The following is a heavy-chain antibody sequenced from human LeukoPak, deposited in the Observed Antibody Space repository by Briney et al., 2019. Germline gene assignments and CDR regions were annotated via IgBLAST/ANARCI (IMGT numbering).Heavy chain of an antibody. Sequence: GGSLRLSCAASGFTFSGYGMHWVRQAPGKGLEWVAVIWYNGSNKYYADSVKGRFTISRDNSKNTLYLQMNSLRAEDTAVYYCARDHLASGSFDYWGQGTLVTVSS. CDR1: GFTFSGYG. CDR3: ARDHLASGSFDY. D-gene: IGHD3-10*01. V-gene: IGHV3-33*01. J-gene: IGHJ4*02. CDR2: IWYNGSNK.